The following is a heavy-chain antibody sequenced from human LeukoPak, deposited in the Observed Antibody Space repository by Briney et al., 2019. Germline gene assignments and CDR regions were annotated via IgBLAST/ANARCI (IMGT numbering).Heavy chain of an antibody. CDR1: EFSVGSNY. Sequence: GGSLRLSCAASEFSVGSNYMTWVRQAPGKGLEWVSLIYSGGSTYYADSVKGRFTISRDNSKNTLYLQMNSLRADDTAVYYCAKGIVVVVAAIGYFDYWGQGTLVTVSS. D-gene: IGHD2-15*01. V-gene: IGHV3-66*01. J-gene: IGHJ4*02. CDR2: IYSGGST. CDR3: AKGIVVVVAAIGYFDY.